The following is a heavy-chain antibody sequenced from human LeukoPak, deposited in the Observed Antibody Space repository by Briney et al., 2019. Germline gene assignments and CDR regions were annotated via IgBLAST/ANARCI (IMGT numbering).Heavy chain of an antibody. CDR1: GFTFRKHW. J-gene: IGHJ3*02. D-gene: IGHD5-24*01. CDR3: ARDRGGYLHGAFDI. CDR2: IREDGNEK. Sequence: PGGSLRLSCAATGFTFRKHWMSWVRQTVGKGLECVAKIREDGNEKHYVDSVKGRFTISRDNAKNSLYLQMNSLRAEDTAVYYCARDRGGYLHGAFDIWGQGTMVTVSS. V-gene: IGHV3-7*01.